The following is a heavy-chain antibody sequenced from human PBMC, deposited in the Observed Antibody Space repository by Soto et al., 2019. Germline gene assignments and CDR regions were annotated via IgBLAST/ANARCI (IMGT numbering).Heavy chain of an antibody. V-gene: IGHV4-34*01. CDR3: ARLYMVRGVMTGIYA. J-gene: IGHJ4*02. D-gene: IGHD3-10*01. CDR2: INHSGST. CDR1: CGSFSGYY. Sequence: SETMSLTCAVYCGSFSGYYWTWIRQPPGTGLEWIGEINHSGSTNSNPSLKSRVTISVDTSKNQFSLKLRSVTAADTAGHACARLYMVRGVMTGIYAWGQGTLVTVSS.